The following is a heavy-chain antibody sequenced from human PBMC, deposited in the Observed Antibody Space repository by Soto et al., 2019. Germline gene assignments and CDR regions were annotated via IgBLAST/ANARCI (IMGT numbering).Heavy chain of an antibody. J-gene: IGHJ6*02. D-gene: IGHD1-1*01. CDR3: ARDNDRPQLGGNYYYILDV. V-gene: IGHV1-69*12. CDR2: IMPIFRTP. CDR1: GGTFRNSA. Sequence: QVQLEQSGAEVKKPGSSVKVSCKASGGTFRNSAISWVRQAPGQGLEWMGGIMPIFRTPDYAQKFHGRVTITADDSTITAYVELSGLGSDDTAVYFCARDNDRPQLGGNYYYILDVWGHGTTVTVSS.